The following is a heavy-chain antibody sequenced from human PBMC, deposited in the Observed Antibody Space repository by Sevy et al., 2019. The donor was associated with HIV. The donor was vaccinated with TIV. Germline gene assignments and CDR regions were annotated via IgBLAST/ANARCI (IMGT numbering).Heavy chain of an antibody. Sequence: SQTLSLTCAVYGGSFSGYYWSWIRQPPGKGLEWIGEINHSGSTNYNPSLKSRVTMSVDTSKNQFSLKLSSVTAADTAVYYCARGRGDIVVVPAAPYYYYGMDVWGQGTTVTVSS. CDR1: GGSFSGYY. CDR3: ARGRGDIVVVPAAPYYYYGMDV. V-gene: IGHV4-34*01. J-gene: IGHJ6*02. CDR2: INHSGST. D-gene: IGHD2-2*01.